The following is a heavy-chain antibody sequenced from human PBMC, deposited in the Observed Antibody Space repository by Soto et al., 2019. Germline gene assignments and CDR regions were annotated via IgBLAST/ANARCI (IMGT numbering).Heavy chain of an antibody. V-gene: IGHV3-23*01. CDR2: TSGNGGST. CDR1: GFTFSDYA. Sequence: GGSLRLSCAASGFTFSDYAMTWVRQAPGKGLEWVSHTSGNGGSTYYADSVKGRFTISRDNSRDTMHLQMNSLRAEETALYYCEARYYHFWSGYSFGMVVWGQGTTVTVSS. J-gene: IGHJ6*02. CDR3: EARYYHFWSGYSFGMVV. D-gene: IGHD3-3*01.